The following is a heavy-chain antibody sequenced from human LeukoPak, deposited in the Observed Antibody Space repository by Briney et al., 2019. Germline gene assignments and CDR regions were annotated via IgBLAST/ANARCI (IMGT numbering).Heavy chain of an antibody. V-gene: IGHV3-21*05. CDR2: ISSSTSYI. D-gene: IGHD4-17*01. J-gene: IGHJ4*02. CDR1: GFTFSSYN. CDR3: ARAGGSTVSHSDY. Sequence: PGGSLRLSCAASGFTFSSYNMNWVRQAPGKGLEWVSYISSSTSYIYYADSVKGRFTISKDNAKNSLYLQMNSLRAEDTAVYYCARAGGSTVSHSDYWGQGTLVTVSS.